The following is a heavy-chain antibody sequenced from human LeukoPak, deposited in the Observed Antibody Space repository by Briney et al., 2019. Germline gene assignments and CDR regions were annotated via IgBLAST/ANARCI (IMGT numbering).Heavy chain of an antibody. J-gene: IGHJ6*02. CDR2: IYYSGST. D-gene: IGHD3-3*01. CDR3: ARGVPPPYYDFWSGNYYYYGMDV. V-gene: IGHV4-59*01. Sequence: SETLSLTCTVSGGSISSYYWSWIRQPPGKGLEWIGYIYYSGSTNYNPSLKSRVTISVDTSKNQFSLKLSSVTAADTAVYYCARGVPPPYYDFWSGNYYYYGMDVWGQGTTVAVSS. CDR1: GGSISSYY.